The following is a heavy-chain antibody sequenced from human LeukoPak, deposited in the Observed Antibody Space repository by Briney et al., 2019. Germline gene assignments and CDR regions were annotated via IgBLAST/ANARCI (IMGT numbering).Heavy chain of an antibody. CDR2: INWNGGST. J-gene: IGHJ4*02. CDR3: ARDYCGGDCYPFDY. Sequence: VGSLRLSCAVSGFTLDDYGVSWVRQAPGKGLEWVSGINWNGGSTGYADSVKGRFTISRDNAKKSVYLKMNSLRDEDTALYYCARDYCGGDCYPFDYWGQGTQVTVSS. D-gene: IGHD2-21*02. CDR1: GFTLDDYG. V-gene: IGHV3-20*04.